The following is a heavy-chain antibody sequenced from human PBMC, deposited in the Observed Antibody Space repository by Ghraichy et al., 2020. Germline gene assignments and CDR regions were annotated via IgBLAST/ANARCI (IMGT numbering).Heavy chain of an antibody. J-gene: IGHJ4*02. D-gene: IGHD6-19*01. CDR1: GFSFSSYA. Sequence: GESLNISCAASGFSFSSYAMSWVRQAPGKGLEWVSTMSDSGGSTYYGDSVKGRFTISRDTSKNTLYLQMHSLSVEDTAIYYCAKDHGAYSSGRACFDYWGRGTLVTVSS. V-gene: IGHV3-23*01. CDR3: AKDHGAYSSGRACFDY. CDR2: MSDSGGST.